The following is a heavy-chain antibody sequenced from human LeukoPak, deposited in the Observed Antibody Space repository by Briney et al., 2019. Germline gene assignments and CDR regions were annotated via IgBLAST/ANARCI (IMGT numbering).Heavy chain of an antibody. D-gene: IGHD6-13*01. CDR1: GFTFSHYG. CDR2: ISYDGSNK. V-gene: IGHV3-30*18. CDR3: AKDPGYSSSWYYFDY. J-gene: IGHJ4*02. Sequence: GGSLRLSCAASGFTFSHYGMDWVRQAPGKGLEWVAVISYDGSNKYYADSVKGRFTISRDNSKNTLYLQMNSLRAEDTAVYYCAKDPGYSSSWYYFDYWGQGTLVTVSS.